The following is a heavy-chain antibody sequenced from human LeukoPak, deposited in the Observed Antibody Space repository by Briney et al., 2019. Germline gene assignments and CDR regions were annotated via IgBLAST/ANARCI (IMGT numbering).Heavy chain of an antibody. Sequence: GRSLRLSCAASGFIMSRYGMHWVRQAPGKGLEWVAVIWHDGGNKFYADSVKGRFTISRVNLKNTLYLQMDFLRVEDTGLYFCARGRDECSSSPHDDWGQGTLVTVSS. CDR2: IWHDGGNK. V-gene: IGHV3-33*01. D-gene: IGHD6-6*01. CDR1: GFIMSRYG. CDR3: ARGRDECSSSPHDD. J-gene: IGHJ4*02.